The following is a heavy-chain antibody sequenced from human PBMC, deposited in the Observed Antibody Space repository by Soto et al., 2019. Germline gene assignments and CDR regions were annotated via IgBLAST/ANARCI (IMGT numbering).Heavy chain of an antibody. Sequence: WGSLRLSCAASGFTFSSHSMNWVRQAPGKGLEWVSYISSSSSTIYYADSVKGRFTISRDNAKNSLYLQMNSMRAEYSAVDYAVIDEGFSDWHIHHYMDVWGKGTTVTVSS. CDR2: ISSSSSTI. D-gene: IGHD2-21*01. J-gene: IGHJ6*03. V-gene: IGHV3-48*01. CDR3: VIDEGFSDWHIHHYMDV. CDR1: GFTFSSHS.